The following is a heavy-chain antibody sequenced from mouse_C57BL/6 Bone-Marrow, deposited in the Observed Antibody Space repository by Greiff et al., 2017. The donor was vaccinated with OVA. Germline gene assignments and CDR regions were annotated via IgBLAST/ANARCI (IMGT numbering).Heavy chain of an antibody. V-gene: IGHV1-81*01. Sequence: VRLMESGAELARPGASVKLSCKASGYTFTSYGISWVKQRTGQGLEWIGEIYPRSGNTYYNAKVKGKATLTADKSSSTAYMELRSLTSEDSAVYFCARLWLLWYFDVWGTGTTVTVSS. CDR2: IYPRSGNT. D-gene: IGHD2-2*01. CDR1: GYTFTSYG. J-gene: IGHJ1*03. CDR3: ARLWLLWYFDV.